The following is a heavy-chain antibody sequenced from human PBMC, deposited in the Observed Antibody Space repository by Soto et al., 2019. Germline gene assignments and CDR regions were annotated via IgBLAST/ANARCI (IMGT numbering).Heavy chain of an antibody. V-gene: IGHV2-5*01. D-gene: IGHD6-13*01. CDR2: IYWNDDK. CDR1: GFSLSTSGVG. CDR3: AHRRIAAVFDNWFPP. Sequence: QITLKESGPTLVKPTQTLTLTCTFSGFSLSTSGVGVGWIRQPPGKALEWLALIYWNDDKRYSPSLKSRLTTPKDTPKNPVVLKMTNMDPGDTATYYGAHRRIAAVFDNWFPPWGQGTLVTVS. J-gene: IGHJ5*02.